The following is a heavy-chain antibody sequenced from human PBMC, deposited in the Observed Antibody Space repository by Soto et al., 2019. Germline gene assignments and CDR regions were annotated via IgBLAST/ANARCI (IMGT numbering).Heavy chain of an antibody. CDR1: GFSFSGFA. D-gene: IGHD6-13*01. CDR3: TRHSAAAGQDFDF. Sequence: EVQLVESGGGLVQPGGSLKLSCAASGFSFSGFAIHWVRQASGKGLEWVGRVRSKAYNSATAYAASVKGRFTISRDDSENTAYLQMNSLKTEDTAVYYCTRHSAAAGQDFDFWGQGTLVTVSS. CDR2: VRSKAYNSAT. V-gene: IGHV3-73*02. J-gene: IGHJ4*02.